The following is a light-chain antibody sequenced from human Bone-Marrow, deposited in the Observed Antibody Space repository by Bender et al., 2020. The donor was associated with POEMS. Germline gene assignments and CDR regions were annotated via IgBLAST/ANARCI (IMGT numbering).Light chain of an antibody. CDR1: NIGSKN. Sequence: SYVLTQPPSVSVAPGQTASITCGGNNIGSKNVHWYQQKPGQAPVLVVYDDRNLPSGIPERFSGSNSGNTATLTISRVEAGDEADYYCQVWDRSSDHFVFGSGTKVTVL. V-gene: IGLV3-21*02. CDR3: QVWDRSSDHFV. CDR2: DDR. J-gene: IGLJ1*01.